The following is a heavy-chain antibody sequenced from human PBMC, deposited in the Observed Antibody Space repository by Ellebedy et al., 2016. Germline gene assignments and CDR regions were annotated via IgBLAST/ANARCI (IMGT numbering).Heavy chain of an antibody. CDR2: IKEDGSNK. Sequence: GGSLRLSCAASGFIFSTYWMYWVRQAPGKGLEWVASIKEDGSNKYYVDSVKGRFTISRDNTKNSLYLQMNSLGAEDTAVYYCARERFCISSTCYVGSAFDIWGQGTMVTVSS. J-gene: IGHJ3*02. CDR3: ARERFCISSTCYVGSAFDI. D-gene: IGHD2-2*01. CDR1: GFIFSTYW. V-gene: IGHV3-7*01.